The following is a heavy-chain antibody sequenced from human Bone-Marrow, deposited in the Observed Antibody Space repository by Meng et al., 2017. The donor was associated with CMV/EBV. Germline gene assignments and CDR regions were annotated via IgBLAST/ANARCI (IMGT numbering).Heavy chain of an antibody. CDR1: GFTFSSYA. CDR3: AKDGWDNVVVPAALHYGMDV. Sequence: GGSLRLSCAASGFTFSSYAMSWVRQAPGKGLEWVSAISGSGGSTYYADSVKGRFTISRDNSKNTLYLQMNSLRAEDTAVYYCAKDGWDNVVVPAALHYGMDVWGQGTTVTVSS. CDR2: ISGSGGST. D-gene: IGHD2-2*02. V-gene: IGHV3-23*01. J-gene: IGHJ6*01.